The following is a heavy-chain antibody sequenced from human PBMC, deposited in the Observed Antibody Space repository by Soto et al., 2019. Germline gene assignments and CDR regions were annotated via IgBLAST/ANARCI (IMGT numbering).Heavy chain of an antibody. J-gene: IGHJ4*02. CDR2: ISAYNGNT. CDR3: ARDYCRGGSCYLDSYFDY. D-gene: IGHD2-15*01. CDR1: GYTFTSYG. Sequence: ASVKVSCKASGYTFTSYGISWVRQAPGQGLEWMGWISAYNGNTNYAQKLQGRVTMTTDTSTSTAYMELRSLRSDDTAVYYCARDYCRGGSCYLDSYFDYWGQGTMVNVYS. V-gene: IGHV1-18*01.